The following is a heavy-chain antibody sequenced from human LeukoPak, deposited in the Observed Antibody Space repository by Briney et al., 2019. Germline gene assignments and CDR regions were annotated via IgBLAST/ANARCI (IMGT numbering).Heavy chain of an antibody. D-gene: IGHD3/OR15-3a*01. V-gene: IGHV4-39*01. CDR1: GVSIGSSNSY. CDR2: IYYTGNT. J-gene: IGHJ4*02. CDR3: ARQTGSGLFTLP. Sequence: SETLSLTCTVSGVSIGSSNSYWGWIRQPPGKGLEWIGSIYYTGNTYYNASLKSRVTISIDTSKNQISLRLTSVTATDTAMYYCARQTGSGLFTLPGGQGTLVTVSS.